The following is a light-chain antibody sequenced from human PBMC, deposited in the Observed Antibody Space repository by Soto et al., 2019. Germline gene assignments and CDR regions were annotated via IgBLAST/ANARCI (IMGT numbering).Light chain of an antibody. CDR2: DVT. V-gene: IGLV2-14*03. J-gene: IGLJ1*01. CDR1: SSDVGAYNY. Sequence: QSALTQPASVSGSPGQSITISCTGTSSDVGAYNYVSWYQQYPGKAPKYIIYDVTNRPSGVSYRFSGSKSGNTASLTISGHQAEDEAYYYCSSYTTRSTLYVFGTGTKVTVL. CDR3: SSYTTRSTLYV.